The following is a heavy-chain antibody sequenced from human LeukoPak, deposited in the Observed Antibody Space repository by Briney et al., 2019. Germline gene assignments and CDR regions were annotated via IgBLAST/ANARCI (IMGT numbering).Heavy chain of an antibody. CDR3: ARAQRGGSFDY. V-gene: IGHV4-61*02. Sequence: SQTLSLTCTVSGGSISSGSYYWSWIRQPAGKGLEWIGRIYTSGSTNYNPSPKSRVTISVDTPKNQFSLKLSSVTAADTAVYYCARAQRGGSFDYWGQGTLVTVSS. CDR1: GGSISSGSYY. D-gene: IGHD3-16*01. CDR2: IYTSGST. J-gene: IGHJ4*02.